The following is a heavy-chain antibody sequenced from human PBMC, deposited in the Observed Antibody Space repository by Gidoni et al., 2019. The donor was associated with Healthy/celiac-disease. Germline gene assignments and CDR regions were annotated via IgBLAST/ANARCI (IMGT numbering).Heavy chain of an antibody. J-gene: IGHJ4*02. CDR2: INPNSGGT. CDR3: ARENYPDIVATLLDY. Sequence: QVQLVQSGAEVKKPGASVKVSCKASGYTFTGYYMHWVRQAPGQGLEWMGWINPNSGGTNYAQKFQGRVTMTRDTSISTAYMELSRLRSDDTAVYYCARENYPDIVATLLDYWGQGTLVTVSS. CDR1: GYTFTGYY. V-gene: IGHV1-2*02. D-gene: IGHD5-12*01.